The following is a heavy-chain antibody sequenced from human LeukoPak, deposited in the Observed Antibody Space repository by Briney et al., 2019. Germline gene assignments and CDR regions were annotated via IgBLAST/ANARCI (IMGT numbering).Heavy chain of an antibody. J-gene: IGHJ6*02. D-gene: IGHD3-3*01. CDR1: GGTFSSYA. CDR3: ASRLWSGYYPYGMDV. CDR2: IIPILGIA. V-gene: IGHV1-69*04. Sequence: SVKVSCKASGGTFSSYAISWVRQAPGQGLEWMGRIIPILGIANYAQKFQGRVTITAGKSTSTAYMELSSLRSEDTAVYYCASRLWSGYYPYGMDVWGQGTTVTVSS.